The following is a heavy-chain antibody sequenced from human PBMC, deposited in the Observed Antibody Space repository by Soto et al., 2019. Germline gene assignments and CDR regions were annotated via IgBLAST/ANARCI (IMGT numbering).Heavy chain of an antibody. CDR2: IYYSGST. V-gene: IGHV4-61*01. J-gene: IGHJ6*02. D-gene: IGHD4-17*01. CDR3: ARDSTVRKAYYYGMDV. CDR1: GGSVSSGSYY. Sequence: SETLSLTCTVSGGSVSSGSYYWSWIRQPPGKGLEWIGYIYYSGSTNYNPSLKSRVTISVDTSKNQFSLKLSSVTAADTAVYYCARDSTVRKAYYYGMDVWGQGTTLTVSS.